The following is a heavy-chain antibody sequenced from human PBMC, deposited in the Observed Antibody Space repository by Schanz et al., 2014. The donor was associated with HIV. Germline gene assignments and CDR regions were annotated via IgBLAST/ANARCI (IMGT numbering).Heavy chain of an antibody. CDR1: GFIFSNYW. CDR3: AKDGGGLRFYNWFDP. V-gene: IGHV3-23*04. D-gene: IGHD2-15*01. J-gene: IGHJ5*02. CDR2: ISGSTGRT. Sequence: EVQLVESGGGLVKPGGSLRLSCAASGFIFSNYWMHWVRQVPGKGLVWVSSISGSTGRTYYAESVKGRFTISRDNSKNTLYLHMSSLRVEDTAVYYCAKDGGGLRFYNWFDPWGQGILVTVSS.